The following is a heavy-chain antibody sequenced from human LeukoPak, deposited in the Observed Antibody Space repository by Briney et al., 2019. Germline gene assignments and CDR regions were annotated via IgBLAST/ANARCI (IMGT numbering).Heavy chain of an antibody. Sequence: GASVTVSCKASGYTFTNNFMHWVRQAPGQGLEWMGIINPSGDNTWYAQKFQGRVTMTTDTSTSTAYMELRSLRSDDTAAYYCARDATRGLLWFGELWDYWGQGTLVTVSS. CDR2: INPSGDNT. J-gene: IGHJ4*02. V-gene: IGHV1-46*01. CDR1: GYTFTNNF. D-gene: IGHD3-10*01. CDR3: ARDATRGLLWFGELWDY.